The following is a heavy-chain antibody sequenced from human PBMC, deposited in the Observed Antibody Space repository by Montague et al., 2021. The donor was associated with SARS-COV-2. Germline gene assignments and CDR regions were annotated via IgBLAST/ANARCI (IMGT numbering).Heavy chain of an antibody. V-gene: IGHV4-39*01. CDR2: IYYSGST. CDR1: GGSISSSSYY. J-gene: IGHJ4*02. CDR3: ARWDPQTLTLIGLRGKSASDY. D-gene: IGHD4-23*01. Sequence: SETLSLTCTVSGGSISSSSYYWGWIRQPPGKGLEWIGSIYYSGSTNYNFNPSLRSRVTISVDTSKSQFSLKLSSVTAADTGVYYCARWDPQTLTLIGLRGKSASDYWGQGTLVTVSS.